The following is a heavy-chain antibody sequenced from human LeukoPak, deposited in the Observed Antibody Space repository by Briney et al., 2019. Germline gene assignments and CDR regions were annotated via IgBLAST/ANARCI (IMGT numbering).Heavy chain of an antibody. CDR2: IYYSGST. J-gene: IGHJ5*02. CDR1: GGSISSYY. V-gene: IGHV4-59*01. CDR3: ARSTPLYSSGWYPNWFDP. Sequence: PLETLSLTCTVSGGSISSYYWSWIRQPPGKGLEWIGYIYYSGSTNYNPSLKSRVTISVDTSKNQFSLKLSSVTAADTAVYYCARSTPLYSSGWYPNWFDPWGQGTLVTVSS. D-gene: IGHD6-19*01.